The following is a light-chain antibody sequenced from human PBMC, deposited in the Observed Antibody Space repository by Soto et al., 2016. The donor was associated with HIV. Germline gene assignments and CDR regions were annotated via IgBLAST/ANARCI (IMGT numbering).Light chain of an antibody. CDR3: QVWDSGIDPHVL. CDR1: NIGRKS. V-gene: IGLV3-21*03. J-gene: IGLJ2*01. Sequence: SYVVTQPPSVSVAPGKTATITCGGENIGRKSVHWYQQKPGQAPVLVVFNDNDRPSGIPDRFSGSNSGDTATLTISRVEAEDEADFYCQVWDSGIDPHVLFGGGTKLTVL. CDR2: NDN.